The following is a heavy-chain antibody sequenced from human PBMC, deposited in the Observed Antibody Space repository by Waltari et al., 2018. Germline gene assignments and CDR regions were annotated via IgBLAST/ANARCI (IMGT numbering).Heavy chain of an antibody. CDR3: TRNEPSTGLFDN. Sequence: QVQLVQSGAEVKKPGASVKVSCQASGYSFTNYDINRVRQATGQGLEWMGWMNLKSGNTGYAQIFQGRVTMTRNTFINTAYMELSSLRSEDTAVYYCTRNEPSTGLFDNWGQGTPVTVSS. CDR2: MNLKSGNT. CDR1: GYSFTNYD. J-gene: IGHJ4*02. V-gene: IGHV1-8*02.